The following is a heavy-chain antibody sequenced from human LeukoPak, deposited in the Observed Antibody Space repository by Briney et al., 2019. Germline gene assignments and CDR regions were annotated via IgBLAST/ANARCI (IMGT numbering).Heavy chain of an antibody. CDR3: ARHRSGWYYFDY. CDR1: GFTVGSNY. CDR2: IYSGGST. J-gene: IGHJ4*02. D-gene: IGHD6-19*01. Sequence: PTGGSLRLSCAASGFTVGSNYMSWVRQAPGKGLGWVSVIYSGGSTYYADSVKGRFTISRDNSKNTLYLQMNSLRAEDTAVYYCARHRSGWYYFDYWGQGTLVTVSS. V-gene: IGHV3-66*02.